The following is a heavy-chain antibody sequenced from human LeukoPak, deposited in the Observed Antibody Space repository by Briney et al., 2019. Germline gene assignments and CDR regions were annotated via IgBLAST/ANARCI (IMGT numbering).Heavy chain of an antibody. V-gene: IGHV3-53*01. CDR1: GFTVSSNY. J-gene: IGHJ4*02. CDR3: TRDLYGFWSGYYTLFDY. D-gene: IGHD3-3*01. Sequence: GGSLRLSCAASGFTVSSNYMSWVRQAPGKGLEWVSVIYSGGSTYYADSVKGRFTISRDNSKNTLDLQMNSLKTEDTAVYYCTRDLYGFWSGYYTLFDYWGQGTLVTVSS. CDR2: IYSGGST.